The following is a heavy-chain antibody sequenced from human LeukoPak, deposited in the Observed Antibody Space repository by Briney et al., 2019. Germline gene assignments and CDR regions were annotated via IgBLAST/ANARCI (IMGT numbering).Heavy chain of an antibody. CDR1: GYTFTSYD. Sequence: ASVKVSCKASGYTFTSYDINWVRQATGQGLEWMGWMNPNSGNTGYAQKFQGRVTMTEDTSTDTAYMELSSLRSEDTAVYYCATKGYCSSTSCYYWFDPWGQGTLVTVSS. D-gene: IGHD2-2*01. CDR3: ATKGYCSSTSCYYWFDP. CDR2: MNPNSGNT. V-gene: IGHV1-8*01. J-gene: IGHJ5*02.